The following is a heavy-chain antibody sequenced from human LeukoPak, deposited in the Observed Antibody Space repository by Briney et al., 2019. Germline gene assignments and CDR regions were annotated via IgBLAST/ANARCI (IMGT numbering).Heavy chain of an antibody. CDR3: ARGTGSSSSGWWSAGYYYYYYMDV. Sequence: GASVKVSCKASGGTFSSYAISWVRQAPGQGLEWMGGIIPIFGTANYAQKFQGRVTITVDESTSTAYMELSSLRSEDTAVYYCARGTGSSSSGWWSAGYYYYYYMDVWGKGTTVTVSS. CDR2: IIPIFGTA. V-gene: IGHV1-69*13. J-gene: IGHJ6*03. D-gene: IGHD6-6*01. CDR1: GGTFSSYA.